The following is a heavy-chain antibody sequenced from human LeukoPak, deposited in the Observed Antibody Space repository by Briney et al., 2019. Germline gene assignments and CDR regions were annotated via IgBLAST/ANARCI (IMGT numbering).Heavy chain of an antibody. CDR1: SYSISSGYY. D-gene: IGHD3-16*02. J-gene: IGHJ3*02. Sequence: SETLSLTCAVSSYSISSGYYWGWIRQPPGKGLEWIGSIYHSGSTYYNPSLKSRVTISVDTSKNQFSLKLSSVTAADTAVYYCARDGTVIYAFDIWGQGTMVTVSS. V-gene: IGHV4-38-2*02. CDR2: IYHSGST. CDR3: ARDGTVIYAFDI.